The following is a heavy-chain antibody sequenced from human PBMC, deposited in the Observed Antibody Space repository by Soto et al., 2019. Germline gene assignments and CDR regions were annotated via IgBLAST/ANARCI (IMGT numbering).Heavy chain of an antibody. CDR1: GFTFSSYG. V-gene: IGHV3-33*01. D-gene: IGHD1-1*01. Sequence: PGGSLRLSCAASGFTFSSYGMHWVRQAPGKGLEWAALIWYDGSNKYYADSVKGRFTISRDNSRNTLYLQMDSLRAEDTAVYYCARDWNDGFLDYWGQGTLVTVSS. J-gene: IGHJ4*02. CDR2: IWYDGSNK. CDR3: ARDWNDGFLDY.